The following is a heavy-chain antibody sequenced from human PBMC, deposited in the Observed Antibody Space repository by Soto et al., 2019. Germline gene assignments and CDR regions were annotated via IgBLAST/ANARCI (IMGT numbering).Heavy chain of an antibody. J-gene: IGHJ2*01. Sequence: QVQLQESGPGLVKASETLSLTCTVSGDSVNNYYWSWVRQAPGKGLEWIAYVYHSGSANNSSSLKGRVTISIDTARNQFFLKLKSVTAADTAVYYCAREGTSCGGVWCLRYFDLWGRGTLVTVSS. CDR2: VYHSGSA. D-gene: IGHD2-21*01. CDR3: AREGTSCGGVWCLRYFDL. V-gene: IGHV4-59*02. CDR1: GDSVNNYY.